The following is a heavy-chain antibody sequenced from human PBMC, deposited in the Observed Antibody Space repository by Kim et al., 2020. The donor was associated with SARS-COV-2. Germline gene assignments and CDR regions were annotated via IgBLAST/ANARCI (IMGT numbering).Heavy chain of an antibody. Sequence: GGSLRLSCEASGFSFSSYGMHWVRQTPGKGLEWVAVICHDGSDRFYIDSVKGRFTISRDNSKNTVFLEMNSLRAEDTAVYYCARENIGAAGVDLYYYYGMDVWGQGTTVTVSS. D-gene: IGHD6-13*01. J-gene: IGHJ6*02. CDR1: GFSFSSYG. V-gene: IGHV3-33*01. CDR2: ICHDGSDR. CDR3: ARENIGAAGVDLYYYYGMDV.